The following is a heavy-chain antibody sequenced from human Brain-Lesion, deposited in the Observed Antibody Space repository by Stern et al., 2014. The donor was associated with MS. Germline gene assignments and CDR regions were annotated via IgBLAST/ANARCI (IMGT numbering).Heavy chain of an antibody. Sequence: QLQPQESGPGLVKPSQTLSLTCTVSGGSITRGGDYWSWVRQRPGKGLEWVGYIIYSGSSYYNPSLKSRVTISVDTSKNQFSLRLTSVTAADTAVYYCARFSLFGEYYFDSWGQGTLVTVSS. D-gene: IGHD3-10*01. J-gene: IGHJ4*02. CDR3: ARFSLFGEYYFDS. CDR1: GGSITRGGDY. CDR2: IIYSGSS. V-gene: IGHV4-31*02.